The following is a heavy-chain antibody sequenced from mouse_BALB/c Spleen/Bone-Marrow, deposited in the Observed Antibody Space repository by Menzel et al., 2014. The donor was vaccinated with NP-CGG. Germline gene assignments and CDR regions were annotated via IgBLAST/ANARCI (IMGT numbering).Heavy chain of an antibody. CDR3: ARDLYYYYDEGFAY. Sequence: VKLMESGPGLVAPSQSLSITCTVSGFSLTSYGVHWVRQPPGKGLEWLGVIWAGGSTNYNSALMSRLSISKDNSKSQVFLKMNILQTDDTAMYYCARDLYYYYDEGFAYWGQGTLVTVSA. CDR1: GFSLTSYG. CDR2: IWAGGST. D-gene: IGHD2-4*01. J-gene: IGHJ3*01. V-gene: IGHV2-9*02.